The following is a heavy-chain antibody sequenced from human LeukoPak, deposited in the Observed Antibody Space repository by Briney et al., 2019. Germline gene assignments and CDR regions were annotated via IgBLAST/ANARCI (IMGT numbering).Heavy chain of an antibody. CDR1: GFTVSRNY. Sequence: GGSLRLSCAASGFTVSRNYMSWVRQAPGKGLEWVAFIRYDGSHKNYADSVKGRFTISRDDSKNTLYLQMNSLRAEDTAVYFCAKGGTGGEYYFDYWGQGTLVTVPS. CDR2: IRYDGSHK. CDR3: AKGGTGGEYYFDY. D-gene: IGHD1-1*01. J-gene: IGHJ4*02. V-gene: IGHV3-30*02.